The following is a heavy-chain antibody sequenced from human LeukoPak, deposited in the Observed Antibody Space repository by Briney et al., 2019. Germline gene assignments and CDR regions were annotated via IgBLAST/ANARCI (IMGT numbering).Heavy chain of an antibody. V-gene: IGHV3-11*06. D-gene: IGHD2/OR15-2a*01. CDR2: ISGSSSYT. J-gene: IGHJ3*02. CDR1: GFTFNDYY. Sequence: GGSLRLSCAASGFTFNDYYMSWIRQAPGKGLEWVSYISGSSSYTNYADSVKGRFTISRDNAKNSLYLQMNSLRAEDTAVYYCARAVNNAFDIWGQGTMVTVSS. CDR3: ARAVNNAFDI.